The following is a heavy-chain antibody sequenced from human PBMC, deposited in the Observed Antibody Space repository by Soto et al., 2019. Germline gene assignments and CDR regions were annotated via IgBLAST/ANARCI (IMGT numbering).Heavy chain of an antibody. CDR2: IIPIFGTA. V-gene: IGHV1-69*13. CDR1: GGTLSSYA. D-gene: IGHD6-19*01. Sequence: GAALKVCCKGSGGTLSSYAISWVRQAPGQGLEWMGGIIPIFGTANYAQKFQGRVTITADESTSTAYMELSSLRSEDTAVYYCARVRRIAVAGPYGMDVWAQGTTVTVSS. CDR3: ARVRRIAVAGPYGMDV. J-gene: IGHJ6*02.